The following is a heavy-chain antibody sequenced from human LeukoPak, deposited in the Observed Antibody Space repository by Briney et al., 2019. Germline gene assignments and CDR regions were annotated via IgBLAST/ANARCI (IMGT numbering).Heavy chain of an antibody. V-gene: IGHV4-34*01. CDR2: INHSGST. Sequence: SETLSLTCAVYGGSFSGYYWSWIRQPPGKGLEWIGEINHSGSTNYNPSLKSRVTISVDTSKNQFSLKLSSVTAADTAVYYCARTRGYYYYYYMDVWGKGTTVTISS. CDR1: GGSFSGYY. CDR3: ARTRGYYYYYYMDV. J-gene: IGHJ6*03.